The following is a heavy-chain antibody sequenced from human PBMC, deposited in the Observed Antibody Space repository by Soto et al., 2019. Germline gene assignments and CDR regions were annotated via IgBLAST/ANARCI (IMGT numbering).Heavy chain of an antibody. CDR2: INHSGST. CDR1: GGSFSGYY. Sequence: ETLSLTCAVYGGSFSGYYWSWIRQPPGKGLEWIGEINHSGSTNYNPSLKSRVTISVDTSKNQFSLKLSSVTAADTAVYYCARDRYNWNYGWDYWGQGTLVTVSS. V-gene: IGHV4-34*01. J-gene: IGHJ4*02. CDR3: ARDRYNWNYGWDY. D-gene: IGHD1-7*01.